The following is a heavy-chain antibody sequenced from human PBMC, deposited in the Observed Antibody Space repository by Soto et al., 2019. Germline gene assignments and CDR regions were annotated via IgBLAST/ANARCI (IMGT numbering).Heavy chain of an antibody. V-gene: IGHV4-31*03. CDR2: ILNIGST. CDR1: GGSISSDSYF. Sequence: QVQLQESGPGLVKPSQTLSLSCSVSGGSISSDSYFWSWVRQHPGKGLEWIAYILNIGSTYFNPSLRGRVRISVEMSKSQLSLNLSSVTAADTAVYYCARGHTTFGFYYYGLDVWGQGATVIVSS. J-gene: IGHJ6*02. D-gene: IGHD3-10*01. CDR3: ARGHTTFGFYYYGLDV.